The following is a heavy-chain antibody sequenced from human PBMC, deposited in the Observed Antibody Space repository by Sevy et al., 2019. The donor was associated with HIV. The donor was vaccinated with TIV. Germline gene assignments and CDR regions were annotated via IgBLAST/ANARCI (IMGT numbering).Heavy chain of an antibody. J-gene: IGHJ4*02. V-gene: IGHV4-59*08. CDR3: AGENAWGRGYS. CDR1: GGSITSLY. D-gene: IGHD1-26*01. Sequence: SETLSLTCTVSGGSITSLYWNWIRQPPGKGLEWIANVYYNGHINYNPSLKSRVTLSLDTSKNQFSLRLSSVTAADTAMYYCAGENAWGRGYSWGQRTLVTVSS. CDR2: VYYNGHI.